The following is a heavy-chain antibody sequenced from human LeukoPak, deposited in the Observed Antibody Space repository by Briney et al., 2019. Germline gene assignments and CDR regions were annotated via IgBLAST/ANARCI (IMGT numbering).Heavy chain of an antibody. CDR3: AKDLLYSSSWYGDDP. CDR1: GFTVSSNY. Sequence: GRSLRLSCAASGFTVSSNYMTWVRQAPGKGLEWVSVIYSGGSTYYADSVKGRFTISRDSSKNTLYLQMNSLRAEDTAVYYCAKDLLYSSSWYGDDPWGQGTLVTVSS. V-gene: IGHV3-53*01. D-gene: IGHD6-13*01. CDR2: IYSGGST. J-gene: IGHJ5*02.